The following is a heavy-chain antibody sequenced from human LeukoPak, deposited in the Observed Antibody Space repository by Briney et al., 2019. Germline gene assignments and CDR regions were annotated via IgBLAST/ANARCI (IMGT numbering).Heavy chain of an antibody. CDR1: GGSISIYY. Sequence: SETLSLTCTVFGGSISIYYWSWIRQPPGKGLEWIGYIYYSGSTNYNPSLKSRVTISVDTSNSQFSLKLSSVTAADTAVYHCASIAADPDSQYDYYYMDVWGKGTTVTVSS. CDR3: ASIAADPDSQYDYYYMDV. CDR2: IYYSGST. D-gene: IGHD6-6*01. V-gene: IGHV4-59*01. J-gene: IGHJ6*03.